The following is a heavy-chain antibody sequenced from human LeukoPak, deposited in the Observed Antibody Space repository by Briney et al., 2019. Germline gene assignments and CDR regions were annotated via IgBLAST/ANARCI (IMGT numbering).Heavy chain of an antibody. CDR1: GYTFTSYD. J-gene: IGHJ4*02. CDR2: MNPNSGNT. V-gene: IGHV1-8*03. CDR3: ARDHYDGSIFDY. D-gene: IGHD3-22*01. Sequence: ASVKVSCKASGYTFTSYDINWVRQATGQGLEWMGWMNPNSGNTGYAQKFQGRVTITRNTSISTAYMELSSLRSEDTAVYYCARDHYDGSIFDYWGQGTLVTVSS.